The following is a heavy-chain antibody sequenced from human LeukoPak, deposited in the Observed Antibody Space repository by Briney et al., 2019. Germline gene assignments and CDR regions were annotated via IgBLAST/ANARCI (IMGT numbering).Heavy chain of an antibody. CDR3: ARENFVRGVITWFDP. Sequence: SETLSLTCTVSGGSISSSSYYWGWIRQPPGKGLEWIGSIYYSGSTYYNPSLKSRVTISVDTSKNQFSLKLSSVTAADTAVYYCARENFVRGVITWFDPWGQGTLVTVSS. CDR2: IYYSGST. D-gene: IGHD3-10*01. J-gene: IGHJ5*02. CDR1: GGSISSSSYY. V-gene: IGHV4-39*07.